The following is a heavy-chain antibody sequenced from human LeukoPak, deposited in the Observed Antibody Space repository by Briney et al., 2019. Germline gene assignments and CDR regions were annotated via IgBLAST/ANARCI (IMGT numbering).Heavy chain of an antibody. CDR2: INPNSGGT. CDR1: RYTFTGYY. D-gene: IGHD2-2*01. J-gene: IGHJ4*02. Sequence: ASVKVSCKASRYTFTGYYIHWVRQAPGQGLEWMGWINPNSGGTNYAQKFQGRVTMTRDTSISTAYMELSRLRSDDTAVYYCASTDIVVVPAANQADYWGQGTLVTVSS. V-gene: IGHV1-2*02. CDR3: ASTDIVVVPAANQADY.